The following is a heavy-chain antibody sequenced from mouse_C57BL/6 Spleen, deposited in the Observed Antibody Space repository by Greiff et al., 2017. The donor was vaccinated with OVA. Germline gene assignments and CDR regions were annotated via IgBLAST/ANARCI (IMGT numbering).Heavy chain of an antibody. CDR3: TRNGYGSSYFDY. Sequence: VQLQQSGAELVRPGASVTLSCKASGYTFTDYEMHWVKQTPVHGLEWIGAIDPETGGTAYNQKFKGKALLTADKASSTADMELRSLTSDDSAVYYCTRNGYGSSYFDYWGQGTTLTVSS. V-gene: IGHV1-15*01. J-gene: IGHJ2*01. CDR1: GYTFTDYE. D-gene: IGHD1-1*01. CDR2: IDPETGGT.